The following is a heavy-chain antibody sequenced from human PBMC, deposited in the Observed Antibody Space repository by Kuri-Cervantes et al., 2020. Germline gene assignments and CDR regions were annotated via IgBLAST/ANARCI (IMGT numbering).Heavy chain of an antibody. CDR2: IDAGNGKT. D-gene: IGHD2-15*01. V-gene: IGHV1-3*01. CDR1: GYTFSSFA. Sequence: ASVKVSCKASGYTFSSFAIHWVRQAPGQRLEWIGWIDAGNGKTKYSQNFQDRVTITRDTSASTAYMELRSLRSDDTAVYYCARAGVNTPAAKGPFDPWGQGTLVTVSS. J-gene: IGHJ5*02. CDR3: ARAGVNTPAAKGPFDP.